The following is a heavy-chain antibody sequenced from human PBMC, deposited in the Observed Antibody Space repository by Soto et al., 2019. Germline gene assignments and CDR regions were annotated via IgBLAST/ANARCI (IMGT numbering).Heavy chain of an antibody. CDR2: IWYDGSNR. CDR3: PRERYSRRSHYYYYGMDV. J-gene: IGHJ6*02. CDR1: GFTFSSYG. D-gene: IGHD6-13*01. V-gene: IGHV3-33*01. Sequence: QVQLVESGGGVVQPGRSLRLSCAASGFTFSSYGMHWVRQAPGKGLEWVAVIWYDGSNRYYADSVKGRFTISRDNSNNTLYVQMNSLRAEDTAVYYCPRERYSRRSHYYYYGMDVWGQGTTVTVSS.